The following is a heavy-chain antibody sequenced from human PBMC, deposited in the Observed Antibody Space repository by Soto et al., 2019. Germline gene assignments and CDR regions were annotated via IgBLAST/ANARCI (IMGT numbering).Heavy chain of an antibody. J-gene: IGHJ5*02. CDR3: ARRVGATIPNWFDP. CDR1: GGSISSSSYY. CDR2: IYYSGST. Sequence: PSETLSLTCTVSGGSISSSSYYWGWIRQPPGKGLEWIGSIYYSGSTYYNPSLKSRVTTSVDTSKNQFSLKLSSVTAADTAVYYCARRVGATIPNWFDPWGQGTLVTVSS. D-gene: IGHD1-26*01. V-gene: IGHV4-39*01.